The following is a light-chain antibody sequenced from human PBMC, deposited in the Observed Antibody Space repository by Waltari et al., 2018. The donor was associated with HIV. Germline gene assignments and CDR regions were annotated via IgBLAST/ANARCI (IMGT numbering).Light chain of an antibody. V-gene: IGLV2-14*01. Sequence: QSALTQPASVSGSPGQSIIISCTGTSTDIGTSTYVSWYQQYPGRAPKLMIYEVSNRPSGVSNRFSGSKSGNTASLTISGLQAEDEADYYCSSYTTANTYVFGTGTKVTV. J-gene: IGLJ1*01. CDR2: EVS. CDR1: STDIGTSTY. CDR3: SSYTTANTYV.